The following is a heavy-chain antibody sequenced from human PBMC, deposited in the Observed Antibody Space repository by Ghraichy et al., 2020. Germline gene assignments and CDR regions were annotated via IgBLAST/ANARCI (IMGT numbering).Heavy chain of an antibody. V-gene: IGHV3-30*02. Sequence: GESLNISCAASGFTFSSYGMHWVRQAPGKGLEWVAFIRYDGSNKYYADSVKGRFTISRDNSKNTLYLQMNSLRAEDTAVYYCAKGNWNDGYFDYWGQGTLVTVSS. CDR3: AKGNWNDGYFDY. CDR1: GFTFSSYG. J-gene: IGHJ4*02. D-gene: IGHD1-1*01. CDR2: IRYDGSNK.